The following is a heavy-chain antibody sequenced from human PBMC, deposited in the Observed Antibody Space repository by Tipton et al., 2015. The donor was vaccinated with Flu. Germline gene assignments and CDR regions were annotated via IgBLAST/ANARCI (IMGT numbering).Heavy chain of an antibody. CDR1: GYSISSGYY. J-gene: IGHJ5*02. V-gene: IGHV4-38-2*01. D-gene: IGHD4-11*01. CDR2: VGTMSHSGRT. CDR3: ARRDFSNYVSEPKNWFDI. Sequence: TLSLTCAVSGYSISSGYYWGWIRQPPGKGLEWLGTVGTMSHSGRTYYNPSLKSRVTISLDTSKNQFSLRLTSVTASDTAVYFCARRDFSNYVSEPKNWFDIWGQGTLVTVSS.